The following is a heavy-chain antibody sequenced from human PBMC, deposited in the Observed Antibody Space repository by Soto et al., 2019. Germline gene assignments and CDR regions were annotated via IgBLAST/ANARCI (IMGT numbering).Heavy chain of an antibody. V-gene: IGHV3-30*18. Sequence: QVQLVESGGGVVQPGRSLRLSCAASGFTFSGYGMHWVRQAPGKGLEWVAVISYDGSNEYYADSVKGRFTISRDNSKTARYRQMNSLRAEVTAMYWCAKDPGGAEKQLPWGGILDYWGQGTLVTVSS. CDR3: AKDPGGAEKQLPWGGILDY. CDR1: GFTFSGYG. CDR2: ISYDGSNE. D-gene: IGHD2-2*01. J-gene: IGHJ4*02.